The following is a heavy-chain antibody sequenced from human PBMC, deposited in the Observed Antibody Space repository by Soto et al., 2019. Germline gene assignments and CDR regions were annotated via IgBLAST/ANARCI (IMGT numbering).Heavy chain of an antibody. CDR3: AKDAVYGDGLWLPES. Sequence: GSLRLSGAASVFTFSYYAMMWVRQAPGKGLEWVAGILGRGTTYHADSVKVRFTISKDNSKSTLYLEMNSLGAEDTAVYYCAKDAVYGDGLWLPESWGQGTMVTVSS. V-gene: IGHV3-23*01. CDR2: ILGRGTT. J-gene: IGHJ4*02. CDR1: VFTFSYYA. D-gene: IGHD4-17*01.